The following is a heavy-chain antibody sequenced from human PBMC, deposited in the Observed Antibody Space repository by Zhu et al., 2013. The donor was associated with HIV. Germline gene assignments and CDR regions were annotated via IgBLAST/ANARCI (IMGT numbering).Heavy chain of an antibody. J-gene: IGHJ6*02. CDR1: GYTFSGYY. CDR2: ITPDSGGT. V-gene: IGHV1-2*02. CDR3: ASRGRYCRDGSWVQGWNYYYGMDV. Sequence: QVQLLQSGAEVKEPGASVKVPCKASGYTFSGYYIHWVRQAPGQGLEWMGWITPDSGGTRYPPKFQGRVTMTRDTSISTVYMELSRLTSDDTAIYYCASRGRYCRDGSWVQGWNYYYGMDVWGQGTTVT. D-gene: IGHD2-15*01.